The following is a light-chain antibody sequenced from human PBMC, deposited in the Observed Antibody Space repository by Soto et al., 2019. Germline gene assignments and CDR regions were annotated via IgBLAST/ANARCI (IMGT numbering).Light chain of an antibody. CDR1: SSDVGGYNY. Sequence: QSALTQPASVSGSPGQSITISCTGTSSDVGGYNYVSWYQQHPGKAPKLMIYDVSNRPSGVSNRCSGSKSGNTASLTIAGLQAEDEAEDYCSSYTSSSSLYVFGTGTKVTVL. CDR3: SSYTSSSSLYV. CDR2: DVS. V-gene: IGLV2-14*01. J-gene: IGLJ1*01.